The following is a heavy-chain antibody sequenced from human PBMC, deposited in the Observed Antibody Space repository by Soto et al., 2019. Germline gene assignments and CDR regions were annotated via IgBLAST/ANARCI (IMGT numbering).Heavy chain of an antibody. J-gene: IGHJ3*02. V-gene: IGHV3-48*01. D-gene: IGHD1-26*01. CDR1: GFTFSSYS. Sequence: EVQLVESGGGLGQPGGSLRLSCAASGFTFSSYSMNWVRQAPGKGLEWVSYITSGSSTIFYAASVKGRFTISRDNAKNSLYLQMNTLRAEDTAVYYCARWDLAQHASDIWGKGTMVNVSS. CDR2: ITSGSSTI. CDR3: ARWDLAQHASDI.